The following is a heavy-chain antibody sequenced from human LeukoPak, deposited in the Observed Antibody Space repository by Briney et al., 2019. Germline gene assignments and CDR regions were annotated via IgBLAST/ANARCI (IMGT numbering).Heavy chain of an antibody. D-gene: IGHD3-10*01. Sequence: GGSLRLSCAASGFTFSSYGMSWVRQAPGKGLEWVSAISGSGGSTYYADSVKGRFTISRDNSKNTLYLQMNSLRAEDTAVYYCAKSPLGSGSYYNVIYYYYMDVWGKGTTVTISS. V-gene: IGHV3-23*01. J-gene: IGHJ6*03. CDR1: GFTFSSYG. CDR3: AKSPLGSGSYYNVIYYYYMDV. CDR2: ISGSGGST.